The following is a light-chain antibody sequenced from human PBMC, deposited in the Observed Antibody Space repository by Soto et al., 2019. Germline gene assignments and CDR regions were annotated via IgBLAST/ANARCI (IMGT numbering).Light chain of an antibody. Sequence: QSVLTQPPSVSGAPGQRGTISCLGSRSNIGAGNDVHWYQQLPGTSPKHLIFGNNNRPSGVPDRFSDSKSGTSATLAITGAQADAVADYDCQSYDKSLRGSVFGGGTKVSVL. J-gene: IGLJ2*01. CDR2: GNN. V-gene: IGLV1-40*01. CDR3: QSYDKSLRGSV. CDR1: RSNIGAGND.